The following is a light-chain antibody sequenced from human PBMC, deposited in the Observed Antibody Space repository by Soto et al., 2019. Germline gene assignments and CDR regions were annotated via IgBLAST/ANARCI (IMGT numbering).Light chain of an antibody. J-gene: IGKJ1*01. CDR3: QRYDTLPRT. Sequence: ETVLTQSPGTLSLSPGERATLSCRASQSVSSSSLAWYQQRPGQAPRLLIYGTSSRATGIPDRFSGSGSGTDFTLTISRLEPEDFAVYFCQRYDTLPRTFGQGTK. CDR1: QSVSSSS. CDR2: GTS. V-gene: IGKV3-20*01.